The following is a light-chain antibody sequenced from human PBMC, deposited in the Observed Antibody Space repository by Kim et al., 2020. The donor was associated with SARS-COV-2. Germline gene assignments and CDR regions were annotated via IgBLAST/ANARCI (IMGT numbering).Light chain of an antibody. Sequence: ELTQPPSASGTPGQRVTISCSGSSSNIGSNAVNWYQQLPGTAPKLLIYSNNQRPSGVPDRFSGSKSGTSASLAISGLQSEDEADYYCAAWDDSLNGPLFGGGTQLTVL. CDR1: SSNIGSNA. CDR3: AAWDDSLNGPL. CDR2: SNN. J-gene: IGLJ3*02. V-gene: IGLV1-44*01.